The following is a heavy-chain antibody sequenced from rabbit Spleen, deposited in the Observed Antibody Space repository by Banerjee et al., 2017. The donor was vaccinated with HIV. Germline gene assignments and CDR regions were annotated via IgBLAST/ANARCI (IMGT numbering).Heavy chain of an antibody. J-gene: IGHJ6*01. D-gene: IGHD1-1*01. CDR3: ARDTSSSFSSYGMDL. CDR1: GFSFSGSHY. CDR2: IDTGSRDFT. Sequence: QSLEESGGDLVKPGASLTLTCTASGFSFSGSHYMCWVRQAPGKGLEWIACIDTGSRDFTYYASWAKGRFTISKTSSTTVTLQMTSLTAADTATYFCARDTSSSFSSYGMDLWGQGTLVTVS. V-gene: IGHV1S40*01.